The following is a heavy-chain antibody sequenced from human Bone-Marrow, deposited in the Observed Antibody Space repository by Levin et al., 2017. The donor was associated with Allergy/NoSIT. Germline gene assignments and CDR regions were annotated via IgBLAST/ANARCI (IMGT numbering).Heavy chain of an antibody. CDR3: AKSVVATVFDASDI. CDR1: GFPFSSFD. V-gene: IGHV3-23*01. CDR2: ISASGGST. J-gene: IGHJ3*02. Sequence: GESLKISCAASGFPFSSFDMNWVRQAPGKGLEWVSAISASGGSTYYADSVKGRFTISRDNSKNTLYLQMNNLRAEDTAVYYCAKSVVATVFDASDIWGQGTMVTVSS. D-gene: IGHD2-15*01.